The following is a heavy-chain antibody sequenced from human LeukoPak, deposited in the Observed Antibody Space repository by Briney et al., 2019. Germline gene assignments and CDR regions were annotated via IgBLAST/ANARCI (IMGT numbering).Heavy chain of an antibody. CDR3: ARSRYSSGWYDFDY. CDR1: GGSISSYY. Sequence: SETLSLTCTVSGGSISSYYWSWIRQPAGKGLEWIGRIYTSGSTNYNPSLKSRVTMSVDTSKNQSSLKLSSVTAADTAVYYCARSRYSSGWYDFDYWGQGALVTVSS. V-gene: IGHV4-4*07. CDR2: IYTSGST. D-gene: IGHD6-19*01. J-gene: IGHJ4*02.